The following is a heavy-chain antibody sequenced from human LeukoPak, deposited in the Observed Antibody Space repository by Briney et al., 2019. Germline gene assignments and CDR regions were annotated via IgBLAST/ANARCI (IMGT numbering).Heavy chain of an antibody. Sequence: GGSLRLSCAASGFTFSSYAMSWVRQAPGKGLERVSAISGGGGSTYYADSAKGRFTISRDNSKNTLNLQMNSLRAEDTAVYYCAKDRITVFGVVPDVWGKGTTVTVSS. CDR3: AKDRITVFGVVPDV. J-gene: IGHJ6*04. CDR2: ISGGGGST. V-gene: IGHV3-23*01. CDR1: GFTFSSYA. D-gene: IGHD3-3*01.